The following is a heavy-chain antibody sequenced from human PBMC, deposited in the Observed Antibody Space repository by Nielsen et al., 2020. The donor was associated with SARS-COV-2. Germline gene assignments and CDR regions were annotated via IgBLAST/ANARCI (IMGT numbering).Heavy chain of an antibody. D-gene: IGHD1-26*01. V-gene: IGHV5-51*01. CDR2: IYPGDSDT. CDR3: ARRRELAFDY. J-gene: IGHJ4*02. Sequence: VRQMPGKGLEWMGIIYPGDSDTRYSPSFQGQVTISADKSISTAYLQWSSLKASDTAMYYCARRRELAFDYWGQGTLVTVSS.